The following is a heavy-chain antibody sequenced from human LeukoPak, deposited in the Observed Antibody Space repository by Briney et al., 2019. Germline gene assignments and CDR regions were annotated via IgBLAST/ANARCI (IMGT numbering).Heavy chain of an antibody. D-gene: IGHD3-22*01. V-gene: IGHV3-7*01. CDR2: IKEDGADK. CDR3: ARSLSGYAYYFDS. J-gene: IGHJ4*02. CDR1: GFTFSSYW. Sequence: PGGSLRLSCAASGFTFSSYWMSWVRQAPGKGLEWVANIKEDGADKYYMDSVKGRFTISRDNAKSSLYLQMNSLRADDTAVYYCARSLSGYAYYFDSWGQGTLVTVSS.